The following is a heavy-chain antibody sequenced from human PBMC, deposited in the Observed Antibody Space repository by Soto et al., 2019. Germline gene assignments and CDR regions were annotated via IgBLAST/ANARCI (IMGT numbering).Heavy chain of an antibody. D-gene: IGHD2-15*01. V-gene: IGHV1-69*15. CDR2: IIPIFGTT. CDR3: AKDGGREGYFGNWFDP. J-gene: IGHJ5*02. CDR1: GGTFSNYA. Sequence: QVQLVQSGAELKKPGSSVKVSCKASGGTFSNYAITWVRQAPGQGLEWLGRIIPIFGTTDYAQKFQGRVTFNADESTTTAYMELSSLRSYDTAVYYCAKDGGREGYFGNWFDPWGQGTLVTVSS.